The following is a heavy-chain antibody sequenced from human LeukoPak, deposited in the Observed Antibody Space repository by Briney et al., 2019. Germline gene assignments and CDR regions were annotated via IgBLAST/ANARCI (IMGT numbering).Heavy chain of an antibody. V-gene: IGHV3-48*03. CDR3: ARMDYYYGMDV. CDR2: ITSSGSTI. J-gene: IGHJ6*02. Sequence: GGSLRLSCSASGFTFSSYAMNWVRQAPGKGLEWVSSITSSGSTIYYADSLKGRFTISRDNAKNSLYLQMNSLRAEDTAVYYCARMDYYYGMDVWGQGTTVTVSS. CDR1: GFTFSSYA.